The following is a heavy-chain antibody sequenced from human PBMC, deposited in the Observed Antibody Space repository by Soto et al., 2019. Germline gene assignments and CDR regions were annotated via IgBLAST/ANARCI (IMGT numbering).Heavy chain of an antibody. Sequence: PSETLSLTCTVSGGSISSYYWSWIRQPPGKGLERIRYIYYSGSTNYNPSLKSRVTISVDTSKNQFSLKLSSVTAADTAVYYCARASNYYGSGSYYALGYYYYMDVWGKGTTVTVSS. CDR2: IYYSGST. CDR3: ARASNYYGSGSYYALGYYYYMDV. J-gene: IGHJ6*03. V-gene: IGHV4-59*01. D-gene: IGHD3-10*01. CDR1: GGSISSYY.